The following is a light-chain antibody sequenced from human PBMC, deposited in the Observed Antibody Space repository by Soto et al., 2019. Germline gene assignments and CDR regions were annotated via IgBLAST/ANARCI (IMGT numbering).Light chain of an antibody. CDR1: SSDVGGYNY. Sequence: QSPLTQPASVSGSPGQSITISCTGTSSDVGGYNYVSWYQQHPGNAPKLMIYDVSNRPSGVSNRFSGSKSGNTASLTISGLQAEDEADYYCSSYTSSSTLVFGTGTKVTVL. CDR2: DVS. V-gene: IGLV2-14*01. CDR3: SSYTSSSTLV. J-gene: IGLJ1*01.